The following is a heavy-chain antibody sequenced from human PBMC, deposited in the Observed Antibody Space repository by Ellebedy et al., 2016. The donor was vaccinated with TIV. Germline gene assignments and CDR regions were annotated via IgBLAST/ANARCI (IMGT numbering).Heavy chain of an antibody. CDR1: GYSFINYA. Sequence: AASVKVSCKASGYSFINYAMNRVRQAPGQGLEWMGWINTNTGNPTYAQGFTGRFVFSLDTSVSTAYLHISSLKAEDTAIYYCARAAAAGFFWYFDLWGRGTLVTVSS. D-gene: IGHD6-13*01. V-gene: IGHV7-4-1*02. J-gene: IGHJ2*01. CDR3: ARAAAAGFFWYFDL. CDR2: INTNTGNP.